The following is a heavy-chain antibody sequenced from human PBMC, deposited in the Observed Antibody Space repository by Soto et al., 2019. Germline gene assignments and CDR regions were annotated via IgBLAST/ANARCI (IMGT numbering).Heavy chain of an antibody. CDR2: INPTSGGT. J-gene: IGHJ4*02. V-gene: IGHV1-2*02. D-gene: IGHD2-2*01. Sequence: ASVKVSCKASGYTFPGNYMHWVRQAPGQGLEWMALINPTSGGTNYAQKFQGRVTMTWDTSISTAYMELSRLRSDDTAIYYCARGCCSSSGCSHYFDYWGQGTLVTVSS. CDR1: GYTFPGNY. CDR3: ARGCCSSSGCSHYFDY.